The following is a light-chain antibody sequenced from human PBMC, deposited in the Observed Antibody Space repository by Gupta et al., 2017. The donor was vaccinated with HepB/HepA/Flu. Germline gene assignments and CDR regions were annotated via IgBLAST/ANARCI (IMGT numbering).Light chain of an antibody. V-gene: IGLV2-23*02. Sequence: SALTQPASVSGSPGPSITISCTGTSSDVGSNNLVSWFQHHPGKVPKLMIYEVSKRPSGVSNRFSASKSDNTASLTISGLQAEDEADYYCCSSAGTGSISIFGGGTKLTVL. CDR2: EVS. CDR3: CSSAGTGSISI. CDR1: SSDVGSNNL. J-gene: IGLJ2*01.